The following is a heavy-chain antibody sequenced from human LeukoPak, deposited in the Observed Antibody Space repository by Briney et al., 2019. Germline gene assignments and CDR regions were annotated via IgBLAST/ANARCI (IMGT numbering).Heavy chain of an antibody. CDR2: IGTAGDP. J-gene: IGHJ6*04. CDR3: ARERMVRGVIGYYYYGMDV. CDR1: GFTFSSYD. D-gene: IGHD3-10*01. Sequence: PGGSLRLSCAASGFTFSSYDMHWVRQATGKGLEWVSAIGTAGDPYYPGSVKGRFTISRENAKNSLYLQMNSLRAGDTAVYYCARERMVRGVIGYYYYGMDVWGKGTTVTVFS. V-gene: IGHV3-13*05.